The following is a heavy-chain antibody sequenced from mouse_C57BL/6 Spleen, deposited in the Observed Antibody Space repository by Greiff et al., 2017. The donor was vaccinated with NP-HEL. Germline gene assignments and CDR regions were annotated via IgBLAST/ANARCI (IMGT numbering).Heavy chain of an antibody. Sequence: VQLQQSGPELVKPGASVKMSCKASGYTFTDYNMHWVKQSHGKSLEWIGYINPNNGGTSYNQKFKGKATLTVNKSSSTAYMELRSLTSEDSAVYYCARGVDYYGSSYGYWGQGTTLTVSS. D-gene: IGHD1-1*01. V-gene: IGHV1-22*01. CDR2: INPNNGGT. J-gene: IGHJ2*01. CDR1: GYTFTDYN. CDR3: ARGVDYYGSSYGY.